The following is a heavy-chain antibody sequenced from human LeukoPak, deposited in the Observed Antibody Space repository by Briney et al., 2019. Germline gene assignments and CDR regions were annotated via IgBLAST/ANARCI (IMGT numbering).Heavy chain of an antibody. D-gene: IGHD6-13*01. CDR1: GGTISSYY. V-gene: IGHV4-4*07. Sequence: SETLSLTCNVSGGTISSYYWSWIRQPAGQGLEWIGRIYTSGSTNYNPSLKNRVTMSVDTSKNQFSLKLSSVTAADTAVYYCAREAYSSSSFALDYWGQGTLVTVSS. CDR3: AREAYSSSSFALDY. J-gene: IGHJ4*02. CDR2: IYTSGST.